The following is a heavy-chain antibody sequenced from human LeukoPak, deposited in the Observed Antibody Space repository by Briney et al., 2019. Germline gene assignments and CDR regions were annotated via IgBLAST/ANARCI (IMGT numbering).Heavy chain of an antibody. CDR1: GFTFSSYW. J-gene: IGHJ6*03. D-gene: IGHD6-6*01. CDR2: IKQDGSEE. V-gene: IGHV3-7*04. CDR3: ATEASSSSRSGYYYMDV. Sequence: GGSLRLSCAASGFTFSSYWMSWVRQAPGKGLEWVANIKQDGSEEYYVDSVKGRFTISRDNAKNSLYLQMNSLRAEDTAVYYCATEASSSSRSGYYYMDVWGKGTTVTVSS.